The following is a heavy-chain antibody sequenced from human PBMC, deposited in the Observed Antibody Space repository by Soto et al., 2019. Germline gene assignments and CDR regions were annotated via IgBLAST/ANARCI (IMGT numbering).Heavy chain of an antibody. V-gene: IGHV4-34*01. J-gene: IGHJ5*02. D-gene: IGHD2-2*01. Sequence: QVQLQQWGAGLLKPSETLSLTCVVYGGSFSGYYWSWIRQSPGKGLEWIGGLNHRGSTNYNPSLESRVTISVDTSKNQFSLKRPSVTAADTAMYYCARDGFCTSTTCRVGNWFDPWGQGTLVTVSS. CDR1: GGSFSGYY. CDR2: LNHRGST. CDR3: ARDGFCTSTTCRVGNWFDP.